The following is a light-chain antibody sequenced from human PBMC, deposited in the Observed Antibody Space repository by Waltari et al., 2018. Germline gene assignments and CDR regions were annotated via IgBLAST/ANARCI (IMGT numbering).Light chain of an antibody. CDR2: EVY. CDR1: SSDVGGYNF. Sequence: QSALTQPASVSGSPGQSITISCTGTSSDVGGYNFVSWYQQDPGKAPTLIIYEVYYRPSGVSNRSSGSKPGNRASLAISGLQTEDEADYYCSSYTSRGTLVFGGGTKLTVL. CDR3: SSYTSRGTLV. J-gene: IGLJ2*01. V-gene: IGLV2-14*01.